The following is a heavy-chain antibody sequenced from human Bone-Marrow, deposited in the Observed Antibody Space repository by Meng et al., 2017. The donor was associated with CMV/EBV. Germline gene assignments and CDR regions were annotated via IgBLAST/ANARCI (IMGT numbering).Heavy chain of an antibody. Sequence: GSLRLSCAASGFTFSSYAMSWVRQAPGKGLEWVSAISGSGGSTYYADSVKGRFTISRDNSKNTLYLQMNSLRAEDTAVYYCAKVHYYDSSGPVGMGVDYWGQGTLVTVSS. V-gene: IGHV3-23*01. CDR2: ISGSGGST. D-gene: IGHD3-22*01. CDR3: AKVHYYDSSGPVGMGVDY. J-gene: IGHJ4*02. CDR1: GFTFSSYA.